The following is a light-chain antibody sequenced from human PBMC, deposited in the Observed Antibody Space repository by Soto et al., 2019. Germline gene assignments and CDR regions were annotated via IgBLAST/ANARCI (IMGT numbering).Light chain of an antibody. CDR1: SGHSSHI. CDR2: LERSGSY. J-gene: IGLJ2*01. Sequence: QAVVTQSSSASASLGSSVKLTCTLSSGHSSHIIAWHQQQPGKAPRYLMKLERSGSYNKGSGVPDRFSGSSSGPDRYLTISNLQFEDEADYYCETWDSNTRIFGGGTKVTVL. V-gene: IGLV4-60*02. CDR3: ETWDSNTRI.